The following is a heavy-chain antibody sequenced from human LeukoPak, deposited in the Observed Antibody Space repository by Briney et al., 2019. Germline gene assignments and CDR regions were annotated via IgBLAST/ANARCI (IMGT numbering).Heavy chain of an antibody. CDR2: IYTSGST. J-gene: IGHJ6*03. D-gene: IGHD3-22*01. V-gene: IGHV4-4*07. CDR3: AREPVPTYYYDSSGYLYYYYYMDV. CDR1: GGSISSYH. Sequence: PSETLSLTCAVSGGSISSYHWSWIRQPAGKGLEWIGRIYTSGSTNYNPSLKSRVTMSVDTSKNQFSLKLSSVTAADTAVYYCAREPVPTYYYDSSGYLYYYYYMDVWGKGTTVTVSS.